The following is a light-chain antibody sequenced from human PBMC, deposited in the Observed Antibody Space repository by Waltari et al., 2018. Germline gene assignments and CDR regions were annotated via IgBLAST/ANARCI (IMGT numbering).Light chain of an antibody. CDR1: QLGDKY. Sequence: SYELTQPPSVSVSPGQTASITCSGDQLGDKYACWYQQKPGQSPVLVIYRDTKRPSGIPERFSGSNSRNTATLTISGTQAMDEADYYCQVWDGTTGVFGTGTKVTVL. J-gene: IGLJ1*01. CDR2: RDT. V-gene: IGLV3-1*01. CDR3: QVWDGTTGV.